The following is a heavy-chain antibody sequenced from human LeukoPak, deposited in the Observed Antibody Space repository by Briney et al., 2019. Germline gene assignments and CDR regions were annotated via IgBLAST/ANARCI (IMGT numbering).Heavy chain of an antibody. CDR1: GITFSSHW. Sequence: GGSLRLSCAASGITFSSHWMYWVRQAPGKGLVWVSRINGEGLSTSYADSVQGRFTISRDNAKNTLYLQMNSLRAEDTAVYYCARARGSSYGLFDYWGQGTLVTVSS. CDR2: INGEGLST. V-gene: IGHV3-74*01. CDR3: ARARGSSYGLFDY. J-gene: IGHJ4*02. D-gene: IGHD5-18*01.